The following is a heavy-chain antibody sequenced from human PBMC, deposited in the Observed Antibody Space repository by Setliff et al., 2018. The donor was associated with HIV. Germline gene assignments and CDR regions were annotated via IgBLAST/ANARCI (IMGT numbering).Heavy chain of an antibody. CDR1: GGSISTNNFY. V-gene: IGHV4-61*05. CDR3: ARVGVDVVRHYYYYMDV. Sequence: PSETLSLTCTVTGGSISTNNFYWGWIRQPPGKGLEWIGYIYYSGSTNYNPSLKSRVTISVDTSKNQFSLKLSPVTAADTAVYYCARVGVDVVRHYYYYMDVWGKGTTVTVSS. D-gene: IGHD3-10*01. CDR2: IYYSGST. J-gene: IGHJ6*03.